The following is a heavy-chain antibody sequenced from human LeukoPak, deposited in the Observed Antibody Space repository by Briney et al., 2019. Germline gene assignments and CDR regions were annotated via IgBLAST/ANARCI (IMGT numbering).Heavy chain of an antibody. D-gene: IGHD5-18*01. CDR2: IYYSGST. V-gene: IGHV4-31*03. CDR3: AREAYGGYSYGSFGGVDV. Sequence: RASETLSLTCTVSGGSISSGGYYWSWIRQHPGKGLEWIGYIYYSGSTYYNPSLKSRVTISVDTSKNQFSLKLSSVTAADTAVYYCAREAYGGYSYGSFGGVDVWGQGTTVTVSS. J-gene: IGHJ6*02. CDR1: GGSISSGGYY.